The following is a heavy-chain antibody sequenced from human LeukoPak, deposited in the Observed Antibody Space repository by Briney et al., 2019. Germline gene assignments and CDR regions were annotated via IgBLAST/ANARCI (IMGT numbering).Heavy chain of an antibody. CDR1: GYTFTSYD. CDR3: ARGHDYGDCFWFDP. D-gene: IGHD4-17*01. CDR2: MNPNSGNT. Sequence: ASVKVSCKASGYTFTSYDINWVRQATGQGLEWMGWMNPNSGNTGYAQKFQGRVTMTRNTSISTAYMELSGLRSEDTAVYYCARGHDYGDCFWFDPWGQGTLVTVSS. J-gene: IGHJ5*02. V-gene: IGHV1-8*01.